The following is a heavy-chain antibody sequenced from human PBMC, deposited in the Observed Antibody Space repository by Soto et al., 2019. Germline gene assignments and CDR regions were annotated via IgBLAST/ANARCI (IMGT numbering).Heavy chain of an antibody. Sequence: QVQLVESGGGVVQPGRSLRLSCAASGFTFSSYAMHWVRQAPGKGLEWVAVISYDGSNKYYADSVKGRFTISRDNSKNPLYLQMNSLRAEDTAVYYCARDSGYDSSFRNWFDPWGQGTLVTVSS. D-gene: IGHD3-22*01. V-gene: IGHV3-30-3*01. CDR1: GFTFSSYA. CDR3: ARDSGYDSSFRNWFDP. CDR2: ISYDGSNK. J-gene: IGHJ5*02.